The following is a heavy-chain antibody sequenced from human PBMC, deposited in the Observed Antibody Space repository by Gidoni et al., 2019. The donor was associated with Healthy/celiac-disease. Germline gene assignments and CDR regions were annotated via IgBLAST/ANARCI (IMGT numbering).Heavy chain of an antibody. CDR3: ARDSGYYYGSGSNFYYYYGMDV. J-gene: IGHJ6*02. Sequence: QVQLQESGPGLVKPSGPLSLTCAVSGGSISSSNWLSWVRQPPGKGLEWIGEIYHSGSTNYNPSLKSRVTISVDKSKNQFSLKLSSVTAADTAVYYCARDSGYYYGSGSNFYYYYGMDVWGQGTTVTVSS. V-gene: IGHV4-4*02. D-gene: IGHD3-10*01. CDR1: GGSISSSNW. CDR2: IYHSGST.